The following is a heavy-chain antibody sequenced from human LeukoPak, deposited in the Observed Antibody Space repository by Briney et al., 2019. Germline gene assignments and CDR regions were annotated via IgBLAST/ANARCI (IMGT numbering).Heavy chain of an antibody. J-gene: IGHJ4*02. D-gene: IGHD3-22*01. CDR1: GFTFDDYG. CDR2: INWNGGST. V-gene: IGHV3-20*04. Sequence: GGSLRLSCEASGFTFDDYGMSWVRQAPGKGLEWVSGINWNGGSTGYADSVKGRFTISRDNAKNSLYLQMNSLRAEDTALYYCASYDSSGYEHPYWGQGTLVTVSS. CDR3: ASYDSSGYEHPY.